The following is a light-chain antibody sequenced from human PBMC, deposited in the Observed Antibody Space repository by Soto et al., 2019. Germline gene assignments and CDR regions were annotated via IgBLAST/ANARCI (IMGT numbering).Light chain of an antibody. J-gene: IGKJ4*01. CDR2: GAS. CDR3: QQSGSSPLT. V-gene: IGKV3-20*01. CDR1: QSVSSSY. Sequence: EIVLTQSPGTLSLSPGERATLSCRASQSVSSSYLAWYQQKPGQAPRLLIYGASSRATGIPDRFSGSGSGQDFALTISRLEREDFGVYYCQQSGSSPLTFGGGTKVEIK.